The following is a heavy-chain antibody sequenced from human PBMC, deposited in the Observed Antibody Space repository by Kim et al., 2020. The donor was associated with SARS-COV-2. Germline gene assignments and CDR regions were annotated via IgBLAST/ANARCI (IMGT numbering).Heavy chain of an antibody. CDR3: AGGRSTIVGVVTEFDY. Sequence: LKRRVTISVDTTKNQFSLKLSSVTAADTAVYYCAGGRSTIVGVVTEFDYWGQGTLVTVSS. J-gene: IGHJ4*02. V-gene: IGHV4-31*02. D-gene: IGHD3-3*01.